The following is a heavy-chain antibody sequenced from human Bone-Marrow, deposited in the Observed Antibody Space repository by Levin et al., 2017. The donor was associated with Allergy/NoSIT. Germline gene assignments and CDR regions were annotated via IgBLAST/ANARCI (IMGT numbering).Heavy chain of an antibody. D-gene: IGHD3-16*01. CDR1: GFTSGFTFNDPY. CDR2: VTNTGDSDTT. CDR3: ADLGRSHGLDV. Sequence: GGSLRLSCEASGFTSGFTFNDPYIDWVRQAPGKGLEWIGRVTNTGDSDTTKYAASMKGRFTISRDDSKNSVFLQMNSLKTEDTAVYYCADLGRSHGLDVWGQGTTVTVSS. J-gene: IGHJ6*02. V-gene: IGHV3-72*01.